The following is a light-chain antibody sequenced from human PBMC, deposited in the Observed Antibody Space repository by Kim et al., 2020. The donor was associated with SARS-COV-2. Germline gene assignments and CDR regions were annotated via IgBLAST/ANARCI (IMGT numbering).Light chain of an antibody. CDR1: QGISNY. J-gene: IGKJ4*01. Sequence: ASVGERVTSTCRASQGISNYLAWYQQKPGKVPKLLIYAASNLQSGVPSRFSGSGSGTDFTLTISSLQPEDVATYYCQQYNSARLTFGGGTKVDIK. CDR3: QQYNSARLT. V-gene: IGKV1-27*01. CDR2: AAS.